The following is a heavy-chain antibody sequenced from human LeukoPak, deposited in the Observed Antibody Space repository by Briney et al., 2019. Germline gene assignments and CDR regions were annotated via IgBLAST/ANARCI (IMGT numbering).Heavy chain of an antibody. CDR1: GYTFTSYG. CDR3: ARDYRQWLVRVPGFDY. CDR2: ISAYNGNT. D-gene: IGHD6-19*01. V-gene: IGHV1-18*01. Sequence: ASVKVSCKASGYTFTSYGISWVRQAPGQGLEWMGWISAYNGNTNYAQKLQGRVTMTTDTSTSTAYMELRSLRSDDTAVYYCARDYRQWLVRVPGFDYWGQGTLVTVSS. J-gene: IGHJ4*02.